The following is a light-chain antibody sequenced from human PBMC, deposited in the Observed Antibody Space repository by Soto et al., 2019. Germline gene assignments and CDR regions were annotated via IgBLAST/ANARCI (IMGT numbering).Light chain of an antibody. CDR1: SSDVGSHNL. V-gene: IGLV2-23*02. CDR2: EVS. CDR3: CSYGGSRAV. J-gene: IGLJ7*01. Sequence: QSALTQPASVSGSPGQSITISCTGTSSDVGSHNLVSWYQQHPGQAPKLMIYEVSKRPLGVSTRFSASKSGNTASLTISGLRAEDAADYYCCSYGGSRAVFGGGTQLTVL.